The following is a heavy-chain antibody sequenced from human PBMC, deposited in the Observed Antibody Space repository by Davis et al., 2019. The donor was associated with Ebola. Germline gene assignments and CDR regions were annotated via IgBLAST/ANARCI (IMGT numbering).Heavy chain of an antibody. CDR3: ARGHDYYYYGMDV. J-gene: IGHJ6*02. CDR1: GGSISSYY. CDR2: IYYSGST. V-gene: IGHV4-59*06. Sequence: SETLSLTCTVSGGSISSYYWSWIRQHPGKGLEWIGYIYYSGSTYYNPSLKSRVTISVDTSKNQFSLKLSSVTAADTAVYYCARGHDYYYYGMDVWGQGTTVTVSS.